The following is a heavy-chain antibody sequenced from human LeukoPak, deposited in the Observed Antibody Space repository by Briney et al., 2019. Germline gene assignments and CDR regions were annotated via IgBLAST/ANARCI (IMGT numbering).Heavy chain of an antibody. CDR3: ARDRDTAMGL. CDR1: GFTFSNYA. D-gene: IGHD5-18*01. Sequence: GRSLRLSCAASGFTFSNYAMHWDRQAPGKGLEWVAIISYDGNDKYYTDSVKGRFTISRDKSKNTLYLQMNSLRAEDTAVYYCARDRDTAMGLWGQGTLVTVSS. V-gene: IGHV3-30-3*01. J-gene: IGHJ4*02. CDR2: ISYDGNDK.